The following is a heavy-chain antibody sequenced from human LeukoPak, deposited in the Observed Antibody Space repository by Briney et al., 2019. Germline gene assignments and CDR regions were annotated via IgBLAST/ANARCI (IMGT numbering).Heavy chain of an antibody. CDR3: AREELDLDY. J-gene: IGHJ4*02. D-gene: IGHD2-2*03. Sequence: GGSLRVSCAASGFTFSSYWTHWVRQAPGKGLVWVSRINNDGSTTSYADPVKGRFTISRDNAKNTLVLQMNSLRVEDTAVYYCAREELDLDYWGQGSLVTVSS. CDR2: INNDGSTT. V-gene: IGHV3-74*01. CDR1: GFTFSSYW.